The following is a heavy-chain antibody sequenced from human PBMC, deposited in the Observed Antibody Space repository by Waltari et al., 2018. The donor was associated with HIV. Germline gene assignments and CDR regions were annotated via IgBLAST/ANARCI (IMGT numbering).Heavy chain of an antibody. CDR1: GYSFIGYY. J-gene: IGHJ6*03. Sequence: QVQLEQSGAEVKEPGSSLKVSCKTSGYSFIGYYMYWVRQAPGQGLEWMGRINPNSGGTDYARKFQDRVTMTRDTYLSTVYMELRRLRSDDTAMFYCARGTGCGVTNCDDYYYMDVWGKGTMVTVSS. D-gene: IGHD2-2*01. CDR3: ARGTGCGVTNCDDYYYMDV. V-gene: IGHV1-2*06. CDR2: INPNSGGT.